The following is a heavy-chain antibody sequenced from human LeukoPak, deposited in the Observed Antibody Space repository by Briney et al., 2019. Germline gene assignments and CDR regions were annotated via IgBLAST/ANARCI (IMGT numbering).Heavy chain of an antibody. CDR3: ARSAYSSGWYERDY. CDR2: ISSNGGST. CDR1: GFTFSSSA. Sequence: GGSLRLSCAASGFTFSSSAMPWVRQAPGKGLEYVSAISSNGGSTYYANSVKGRFTISRDNSKNTLYLQMGSLRAEDMAVYYCARSAYSSGWYERDYWGQGTLVTVSS. D-gene: IGHD6-19*01. J-gene: IGHJ4*02. V-gene: IGHV3-64*01.